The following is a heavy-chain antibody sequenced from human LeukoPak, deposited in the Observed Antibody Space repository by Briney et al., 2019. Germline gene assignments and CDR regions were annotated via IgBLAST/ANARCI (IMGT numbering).Heavy chain of an antibody. CDR3: ARVREWEEISGAIPDYFDY. J-gene: IGHJ4*02. CDR2: IEPTSGGT. V-gene: IGHV1-2*02. Sequence: ASVKVSCKASGYTFTSYYIHWVRQAPGQGLEWMGWIEPTSGGTSYAQNLQGRVTMTRDTSINTAYMELSGLRSDDTAVYYCARVREWEEISGAIPDYFDYWGQGTLVTVSS. CDR1: GYTFTSYY. D-gene: IGHD3-3*01.